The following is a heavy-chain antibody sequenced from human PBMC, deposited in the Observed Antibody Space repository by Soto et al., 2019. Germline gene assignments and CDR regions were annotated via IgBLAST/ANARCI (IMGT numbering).Heavy chain of an antibody. CDR1: GFTVSSNY. Sequence: GGSLRLSCAASGFTVSSNYMSWVRQAPGKGLEWVSVIYSAGSTYYADSVKGRFTISRHNSKNTLYLQMNSLRAEDTAVYYCARVAYSGGYYYYGMDVWGQGTTVTVSS. J-gene: IGHJ6*02. CDR2: IYSAGST. D-gene: IGHD5-18*01. CDR3: ARVAYSGGYYYYGMDV. V-gene: IGHV3-66*01.